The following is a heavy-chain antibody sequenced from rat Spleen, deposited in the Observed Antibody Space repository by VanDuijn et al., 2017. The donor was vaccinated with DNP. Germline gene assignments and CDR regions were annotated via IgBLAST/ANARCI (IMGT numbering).Heavy chain of an antibody. CDR1: GFTFSDYN. D-gene: IGHD4-3*01. Sequence: EVQLVESGGGLVQPGRSLKLSCAASGFTFSDYNMAWVRQAPKKGLEWVATISYDGSSTYYRDSVKSRFTISRDNAKSTLYLQMDSLRSEDTATYYCARHNSGFDYWGQGVMVTVSS. CDR2: ISYDGSST. J-gene: IGHJ2*01. V-gene: IGHV5-7*01. CDR3: ARHNSGFDY.